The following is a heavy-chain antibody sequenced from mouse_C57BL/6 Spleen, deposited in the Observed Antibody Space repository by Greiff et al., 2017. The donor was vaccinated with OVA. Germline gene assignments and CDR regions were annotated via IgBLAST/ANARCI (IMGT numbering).Heavy chain of an antibody. J-gene: IGHJ3*01. CDR3: TRADDYDSWFAY. CDR1: GFTFSSYA. V-gene: IGHV5-9-1*02. Sequence: EVKLMESGEGLVKPGGSLKLSCAASGFTFSSYAMSWVRQTPEKRLEWVAYISSGGDYIYYADTVKGRFTISRDNARNTLYLQMSSLKSEDTAMYYCTRADDYDSWFAYWGQGTLVTVSA. D-gene: IGHD2-4*01. CDR2: ISSGGDYI.